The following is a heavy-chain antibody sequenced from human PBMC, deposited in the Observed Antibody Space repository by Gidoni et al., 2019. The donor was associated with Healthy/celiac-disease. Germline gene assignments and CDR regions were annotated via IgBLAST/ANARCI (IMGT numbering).Heavy chain of an antibody. CDR2: IDSGGST. Sequence: EVPLVENGGGMIQPGGSLRPYCATSGFPVSSHYMNWGRQDPGTGLAWVSVIDSGGSTDCADSVKGRFTFSRDNSKNPLYLQINSLRSEDTAVYYCARAGTSFGVVQPYYFDYWGQGTLVTVSS. V-gene: IGHV3-53*02. J-gene: IGHJ4*02. CDR1: GFPVSSHY. CDR3: ARAGTSFGVVQPYYFDY. D-gene: IGHD3-3*01.